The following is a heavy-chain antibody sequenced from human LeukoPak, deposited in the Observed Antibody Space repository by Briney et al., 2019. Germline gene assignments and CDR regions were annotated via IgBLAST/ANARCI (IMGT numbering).Heavy chain of an antibody. D-gene: IGHD5-24*01. CDR1: GGSINSPAYY. J-gene: IGHJ4*02. V-gene: IGHV4-39*07. CDR3: ARGQRWLQLGLDY. CDR2: INHSGST. Sequence: PSETLSLTCTVSGGSINSPAYYWGWIRQPPGKGLEWIGEINHSGSTNYNPSLKSRVTISVDTSKNQFSLKLSSVTAADTAVYYCARGQRWLQLGLDYWGQGTLVTVSS.